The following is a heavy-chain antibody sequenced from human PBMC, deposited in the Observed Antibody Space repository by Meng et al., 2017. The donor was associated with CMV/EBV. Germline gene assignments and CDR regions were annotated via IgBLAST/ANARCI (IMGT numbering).Heavy chain of an antibody. CDR2: IIPIFGTA. CDR1: GGTFSSYA. CDR3: ARDGYSSGWFGY. V-gene: IGHV1-69*05. Sequence: SCNASGGTFSSYALSWVRQAPGQGLQWMGGIIPIFGTANYAQKFQGRVTITTDESTSTAYMELSSLRSEDTAVYYCARDGYSSGWFGYWGQGTLVTVSS. J-gene: IGHJ4*02. D-gene: IGHD6-19*01.